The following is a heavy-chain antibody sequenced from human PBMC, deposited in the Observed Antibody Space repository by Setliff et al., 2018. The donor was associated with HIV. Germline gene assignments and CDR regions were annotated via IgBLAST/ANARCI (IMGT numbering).Heavy chain of an antibody. CDR2: ISPKNGDT. Sequence: ASVKVSCKASGFSFSAYYIHWVRQAPGRGPEWMGWISPKNGDTSYSQKFQGRVTMTRDTSTNAAYMELNRLSFDDTAVFYCARDKENYYYGMDVWGQGTAVTVS. V-gene: IGHV1-2*02. J-gene: IGHJ6*02. CDR3: ARDKENYYYGMDV. CDR1: GFSFSAYY.